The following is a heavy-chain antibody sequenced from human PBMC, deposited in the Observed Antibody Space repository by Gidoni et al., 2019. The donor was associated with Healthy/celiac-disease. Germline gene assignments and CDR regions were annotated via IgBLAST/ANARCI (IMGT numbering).Heavy chain of an antibody. CDR1: GFTFSSHA. CDR2: ISGSGGST. D-gene: IGHD6-19*01. V-gene: IGHV3-23*01. J-gene: IGHJ2*01. CDR3: AKDPVAARDL. Sequence: EVQLLESGGGWVQPGGSLRLCWAASGFTFSSHAMSWVRQAPGKGLEWVSGISGSGGSTYYADSVKGRFTISRDNCKNTLYLQMNSLRAEDTAVYYCAKDPVAARDLWGRGTLVTVSS.